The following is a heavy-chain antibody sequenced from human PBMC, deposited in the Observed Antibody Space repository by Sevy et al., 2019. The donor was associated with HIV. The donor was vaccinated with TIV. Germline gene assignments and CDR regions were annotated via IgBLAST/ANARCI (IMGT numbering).Heavy chain of an antibody. V-gene: IGHV1-69*13. J-gene: IGHJ4*02. CDR1: GGTFSSYA. Sequence: ASVKVSCKASGGTFSSYAISWVRQAPGQGLEWMGGIIPIFGTANYAQKFQGRVTITAEESTSTAYMELSSLRSEDTAVYYCARGGKYCSGGSCYPQLDYWGQGTLVTVSS. D-gene: IGHD2-15*01. CDR3: ARGGKYCSGGSCYPQLDY. CDR2: IIPIFGTA.